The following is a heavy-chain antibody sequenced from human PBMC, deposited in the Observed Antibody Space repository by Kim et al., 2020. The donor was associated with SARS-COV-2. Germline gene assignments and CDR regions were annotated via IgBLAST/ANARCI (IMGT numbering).Heavy chain of an antibody. D-gene: IGHD3-22*01. CDR2: IGPIGDTT. V-gene: IGHV3-23*01. CDR1: GFSFSSYA. J-gene: IGHJ4*02. CDR3: AMKASGSVPFDY. Sequence: GGSLRLSCASSGFSFSSYAMSWVRQAPGKGLEWVSAIGPIGDTTDYANSVKGRFTISRDNSKNTLYLQMNSLRAEDTALYYCAMKASGSVPFDYWGQGTLVTVSS.